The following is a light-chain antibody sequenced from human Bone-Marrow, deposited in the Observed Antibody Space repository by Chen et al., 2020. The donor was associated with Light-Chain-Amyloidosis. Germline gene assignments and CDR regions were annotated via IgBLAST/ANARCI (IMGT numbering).Light chain of an antibody. CDR1: NIGSTS. CDR2: DDS. V-gene: IGLV3-21*02. Sequence: SYVLTQPSSVSGAPGPPATIACGGNNIGSTSVHWYQQTSGQAPLLVVYDDSDRPSGIPERLSGSNSGNTATLTISRVEAGDEADYYCQVWDRSSDRPVFGGGTKLTVL. J-gene: IGLJ3*02. CDR3: QVWDRSSDRPV.